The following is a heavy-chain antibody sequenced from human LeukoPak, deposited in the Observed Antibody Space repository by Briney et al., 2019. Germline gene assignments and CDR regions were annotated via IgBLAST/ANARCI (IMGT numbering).Heavy chain of an antibody. CDR1: GGSISSSSYY. J-gene: IGHJ6*03. CDR3: ARVKQWLLYYYYYMDV. D-gene: IGHD6-19*01. CDR2: IYYSGST. Sequence: SETLSLTCTVSGGSISSSSYYWGWIRQPPGKGLEWIGSIYYSGSTYYNPSLKSRVTISVDTSKNQFSLKLSSVTAADTAVYYCARVKQWLLYYYYYMDVWGKGTTVTVSS. V-gene: IGHV4-39*07.